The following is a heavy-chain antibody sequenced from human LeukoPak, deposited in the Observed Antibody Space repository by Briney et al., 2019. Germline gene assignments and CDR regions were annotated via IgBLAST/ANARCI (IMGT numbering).Heavy chain of an antibody. V-gene: IGHV3-7*04. D-gene: IGHD2/OR15-2a*01. CDR1: GFPLSNHR. CDR2: LNQDGSVR. Sequence: GGSLRLSCRASGFPLSNHRVSWVRQAPGKGLEWVANLNQDGSVRSSVDSVQGRFTIFRDNAQKSLGLLMNSLRVEDTAVYYCARDGLRNSRDYWDEGTLVIVSS. J-gene: IGHJ4*02. CDR3: ARDGLRNSRDY.